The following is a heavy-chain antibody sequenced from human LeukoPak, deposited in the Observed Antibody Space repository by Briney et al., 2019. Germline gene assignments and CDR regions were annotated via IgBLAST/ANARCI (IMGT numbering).Heavy chain of an antibody. CDR3: ARDHTEMALHASFDY. V-gene: IGHV1-69*04. CDR1: GGTFSSYA. CDR2: IIPILGIA. J-gene: IGHJ4*02. D-gene: IGHD5-24*01. Sequence: ASVKVSCKASGGTFSSYAISWVRQAPGQGLEWMGRIIPILGIANYAQKFQGRVTITADKSTSTAYMELSSLRSEDTAVYYCARDHTEMALHASFDYWGQGTLVTVSS.